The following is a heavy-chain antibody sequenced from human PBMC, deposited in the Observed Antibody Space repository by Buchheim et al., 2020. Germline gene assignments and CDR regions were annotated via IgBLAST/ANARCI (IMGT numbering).Heavy chain of an antibody. CDR3: ARGLRYFDWSSLFDY. CDR1: GFTFSSYW. Sequence: EVQLVESGGGLVQPGGSLRLSCAASGFTFSSYWMSWVRQAPGKGLEWVANIKQDGSEKYYVDSVKGRFTLSRDNAKNSLYLQMNSLRAEDTAVYYGARGLRYFDWSSLFDYWGQGTL. CDR2: IKQDGSEK. J-gene: IGHJ4*02. D-gene: IGHD3-9*01. V-gene: IGHV3-7*01.